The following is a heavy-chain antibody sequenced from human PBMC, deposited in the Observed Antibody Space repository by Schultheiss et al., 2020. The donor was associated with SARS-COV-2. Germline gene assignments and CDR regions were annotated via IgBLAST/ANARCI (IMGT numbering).Heavy chain of an antibody. V-gene: IGHV3-9*01. CDR3: AREVGYSYIDY. D-gene: IGHD5-18*01. Sequence: GGSLRLSCAASGFTFDDYAMHWVRQAPGKGLEWVSGISWNSGSIGYADSVKGRFTISRDNAKNSLYLQMNSLRAEDTAVYYCAREVGYSYIDYWGQGTLGTVAS. CDR2: ISWNSGSI. J-gene: IGHJ4*02. CDR1: GFTFDDYA.